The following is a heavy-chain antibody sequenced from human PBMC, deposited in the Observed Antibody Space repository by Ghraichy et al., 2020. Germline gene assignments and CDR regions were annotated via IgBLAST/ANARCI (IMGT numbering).Heavy chain of an antibody. V-gene: IGHV6-1*01. CDR1: GDSVSSNSAA. Sequence: SQTLSLTCAISGDSVSSNSAAWNWIRQSPSRGLEWLGRTYYRSKWYNDYAVSVKSRITINPDTSKNQFSLQLNSVTPEDTAVYYCARGIMYGSGSYYSNYYYYGMDVWGQGTTVTVSS. J-gene: IGHJ6*02. D-gene: IGHD3-10*01. CDR2: TYYRSKWYN. CDR3: ARGIMYGSGSYYSNYYYYGMDV.